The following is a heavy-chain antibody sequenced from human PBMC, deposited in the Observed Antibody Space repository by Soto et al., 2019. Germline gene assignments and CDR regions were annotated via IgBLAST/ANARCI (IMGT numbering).Heavy chain of an antibody. CDR2: ISAYNGNT. V-gene: IGHV1-18*01. CDR3: ARKNDYIWGSYRPNAAFDI. CDR1: GYTFPSYG. Sequence: ASVKVSCKASGYTFPSYGISWVRQAPGQGLEWMGWISAYNGNTNYAQKLQGRVTMTTDTSTSTAYMELRSLRSDDTAVYYCARKNDYIWGSYRPNAAFDIWGQGTMVTVSS. D-gene: IGHD3-16*02. J-gene: IGHJ3*02.